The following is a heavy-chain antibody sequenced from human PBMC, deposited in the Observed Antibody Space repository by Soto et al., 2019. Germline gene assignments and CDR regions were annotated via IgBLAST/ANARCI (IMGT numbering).Heavy chain of an antibody. CDR2: IYYSGST. CDR3: LRLLFGAANWFDP. Sequence: PSETLSLTCTVSGGSISGFYWSWIRQPPGKGLEWIGYIYYSGSTNYNPSLKSRVTISVDTSKNQFSLKLISVTAADTAVYYFLRLLFGAANWFDPWGQGTLVTVSS. D-gene: IGHD3-10*01. CDR1: GGSISGFY. J-gene: IGHJ5*02. V-gene: IGHV4-59*01.